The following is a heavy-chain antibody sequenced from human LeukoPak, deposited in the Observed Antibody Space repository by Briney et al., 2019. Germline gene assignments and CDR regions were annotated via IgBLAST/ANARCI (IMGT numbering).Heavy chain of an antibody. CDR1: GYTFTGYY. CDR3: ARDGAIVVVPAAKSYYYYGMDV. J-gene: IGHJ6*02. Sequence: ASVKVSCKASGYTFTGYYMHWVRQAPGQGLEWMGWINPNSGGTNYAQKFQGRVTMTRDTSISTAYMELSRLRSDGTAVYYCARDGAIVVVPAAKSYYYYGMDVWGQGTTVTVSS. V-gene: IGHV1-2*02. CDR2: INPNSGGT. D-gene: IGHD2-2*01.